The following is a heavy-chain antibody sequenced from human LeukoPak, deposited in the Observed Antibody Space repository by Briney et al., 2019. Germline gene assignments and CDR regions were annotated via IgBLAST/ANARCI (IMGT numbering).Heavy chain of an antibody. CDR3: XXXXXXXXVPAAELGNNWFDP. CDR2: IYYSGST. D-gene: IGHD2-2*01. V-gene: IGHV4-30-4*07. J-gene: IGHJ5*02. CDR1: GGSISSGGYS. Sequence: SETLSLTCAVSGGSISSGGYSWSWIRQPPGKGLDWIGYIYYSGSTFYHPSLKSRVTISVDTSKNQFSLKLSSVTAADTAVYXXXXXXXXXXVPAAELGNNWFDPWGQGTLVTVSS.